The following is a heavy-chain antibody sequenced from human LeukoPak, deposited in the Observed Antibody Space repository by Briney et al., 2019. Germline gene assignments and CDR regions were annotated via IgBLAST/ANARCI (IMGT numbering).Heavy chain of an antibody. J-gene: IGHJ6*03. D-gene: IGHD3-10*01. CDR1: GFTFSSYA. CDR3: AKRFNYYMDV. Sequence: PGGSLRLSCAASGFTFSSYAMSWVRQAPGKGLEWVSTISGNGGSTSYADAVKGRFTTSRDSSKTTLYLQMNSLRAADTAVYYCAKRFNYYMDVWGKGTTVTVSS. V-gene: IGHV3-23*01. CDR2: ISGNGGST.